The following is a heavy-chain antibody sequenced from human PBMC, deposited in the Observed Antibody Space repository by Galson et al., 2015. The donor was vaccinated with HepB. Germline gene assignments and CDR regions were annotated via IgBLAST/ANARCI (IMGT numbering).Heavy chain of an antibody. V-gene: IGHV1-8*01. CDR2: MNPNSGNT. CDR1: GYTFTSYD. CDR3: TRGGGLRFLDGLFYGGPQFDY. J-gene: IGHJ4*02. D-gene: IGHD3-3*01. Sequence: SVKVSCKASGYTFTSYDINWVRQATGQGLEWMGWMNPNSGNTGYAQKFQGRVTMTRNTSISTAYMELSSLRSEDTAVYYCTRGGGLRFLDGLFYGGPQFDYWGQGTLVTVSS.